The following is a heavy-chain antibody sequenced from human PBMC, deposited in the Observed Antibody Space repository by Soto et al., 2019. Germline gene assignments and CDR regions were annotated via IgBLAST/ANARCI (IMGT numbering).Heavy chain of an antibody. CDR3: ARERIVEAYYYYYGMEV. Sequence: GXAVKVSCNAAGYSFTGYYVHWVRQAPGQGLEWMGWINPNSGGTNYAQKFQGRVTMARDTSISTAYMELSRLRSDDTAVYYCARERIVEAYYYYYGMEVWGQGTTVXVS. V-gene: IGHV1-2*02. J-gene: IGHJ6*02. D-gene: IGHD2-15*01. CDR2: INPNSGGT. CDR1: GYSFTGYY.